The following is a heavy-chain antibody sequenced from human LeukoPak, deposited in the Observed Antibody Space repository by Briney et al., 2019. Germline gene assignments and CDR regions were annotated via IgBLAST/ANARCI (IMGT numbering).Heavy chain of an antibody. Sequence: GGSLRLSCAASGFTFSSYAMHWVRQAPGKGLEWVAVISYDGSNKYYADSVKGRFTISRDSSKNTLYLQMNSLRAEDTAVYYCAKGSGSGNRPYYFDYWGQGTLVTVSS. CDR3: AKGSGSGNRPYYFDY. D-gene: IGHD3-10*01. CDR2: ISYDGSNK. J-gene: IGHJ4*02. CDR1: GFTFSSYA. V-gene: IGHV3-30*04.